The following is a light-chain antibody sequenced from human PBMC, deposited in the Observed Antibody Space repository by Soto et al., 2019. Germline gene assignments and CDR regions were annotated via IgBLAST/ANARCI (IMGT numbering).Light chain of an antibody. CDR3: QQYDASPIT. CDR2: GIS. V-gene: IGKV3-20*01. J-gene: IGKJ5*01. CDR1: QSVSSNY. Sequence: EIVLTQSPGTLSLSPGERATLSCRASQSVSSNYLAWYQQKPGQAPRLLISGISKRETGIPDRFSGGGSGTDFTLTISRLESEDFALYICQQYDASPITFGQGTRLEIK.